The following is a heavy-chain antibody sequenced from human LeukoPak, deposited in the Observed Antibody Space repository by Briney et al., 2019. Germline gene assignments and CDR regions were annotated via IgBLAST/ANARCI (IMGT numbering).Heavy chain of an antibody. CDR3: AREGGGRTMIVLNWFDP. CDR1: GYTFTGYY. J-gene: IGHJ5*02. CDR2: INPNSGGT. D-gene: IGHD3-22*01. V-gene: IGHV1-2*02. Sequence: ASVKVSCKASGYTFTGYYMQWVRQAPGQGLEWMGWINPNSGGTNYAQKFQGRVTMTRDTSISTAYMELSRLRSDDTAVYYCAREGGGRTMIVLNWFDPWGQGTLVTVSS.